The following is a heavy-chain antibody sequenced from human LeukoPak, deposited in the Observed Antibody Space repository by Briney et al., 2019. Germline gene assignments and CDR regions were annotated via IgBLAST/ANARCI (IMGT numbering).Heavy chain of an antibody. Sequence: GESLKISCKGSGYSFTTYWIAWVRQMPGEGLEWMGIIYPGDSDTRYSPSFQGQVTISADKSISTAYLQWSSLKASDTGIYYCARPSCSGTACPFDYWGQGSLVTVSS. D-gene: IGHD2-2*01. CDR3: ARPSCSGTACPFDY. J-gene: IGHJ4*02. V-gene: IGHV5-51*01. CDR1: GYSFTTYW. CDR2: IYPGDSDT.